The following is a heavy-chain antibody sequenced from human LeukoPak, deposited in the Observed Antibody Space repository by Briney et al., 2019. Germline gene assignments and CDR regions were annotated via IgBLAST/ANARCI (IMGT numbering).Heavy chain of an antibody. J-gene: IGHJ4*02. Sequence: GGSLTLSCAASGFTFSSYAMHWVRQAPGKGLEWVAVISYDGINKYYADSVKGRFTISRDNSKNTLYLQMNSLRAEDTAVYYCARGLYSSSWSPRGYWGQGTLVTVSS. CDR1: GFTFSSYA. CDR2: ISYDGINK. D-gene: IGHD6-13*01. CDR3: ARGLYSSSWSPRGY. V-gene: IGHV3-30*04.